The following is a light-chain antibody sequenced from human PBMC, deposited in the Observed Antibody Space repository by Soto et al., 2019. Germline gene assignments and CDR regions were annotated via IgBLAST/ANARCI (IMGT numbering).Light chain of an antibody. CDR1: SSDIGDYDY. CDR2: EVS. J-gene: IGLJ1*01. Sequence: QSSLTQPASVSGSPGRSITISCTGSSSDIGDYDYVSWYQQHPGKAPKVLISEVSNRPSGVSNRFSGSKSGNTASLTISGLQAEDEADYYCNSYATGNTRVFGTGTKVTVL. CDR3: NSYATGNTRV. V-gene: IGLV2-14*01.